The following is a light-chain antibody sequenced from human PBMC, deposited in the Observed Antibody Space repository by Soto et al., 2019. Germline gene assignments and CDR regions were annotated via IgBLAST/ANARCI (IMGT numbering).Light chain of an antibody. V-gene: IGKV3D-20*02. Sequence: EIVFTQSPGTLSLSPGERATLSCRATQSVSSSYLAWYQQKPGKAPRLLIYAASSRATGIPDRFSGSGSGTDFTLTISSLEPEDFAVYYCQQRGEWPPGATFGQGTRLEIK. CDR2: AAS. CDR3: QQRGEWPPGAT. CDR1: QSVSSSY. J-gene: IGKJ5*01.